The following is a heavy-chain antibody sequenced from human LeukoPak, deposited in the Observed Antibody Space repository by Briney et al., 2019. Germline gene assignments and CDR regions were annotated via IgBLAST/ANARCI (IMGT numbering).Heavy chain of an antibody. J-gene: IGHJ5*02. Sequence: ASVKVSCKASGYTFTSYDINWVRQATGQGLEWMGWMNPNSGNTGYAQKFQGRVTMTRNTSISTAYMELSSLRSEDTAVYYCARAPLWFGELYGSKYNWFDPWGQGTLVTVST. CDR2: MNPNSGNT. V-gene: IGHV1-8*01. D-gene: IGHD3-10*01. CDR1: GYTFTSYD. CDR3: ARAPLWFGELYGSKYNWFDP.